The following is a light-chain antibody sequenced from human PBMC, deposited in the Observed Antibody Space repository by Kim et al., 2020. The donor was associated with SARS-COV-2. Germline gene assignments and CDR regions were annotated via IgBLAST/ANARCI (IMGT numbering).Light chain of an antibody. CDR1: QSISRY. Sequence: SASVGATVAIACRASQSISRYLNWYQQKPVTAPKRLLYAASSLQIGVPSRFSGSGYGTDFTLAISRLQPEDFASYCCQQSYNMWTFGQGTKVDIK. CDR3: QQSYNMWT. J-gene: IGKJ1*01. V-gene: IGKV1-39*01. CDR2: AAS.